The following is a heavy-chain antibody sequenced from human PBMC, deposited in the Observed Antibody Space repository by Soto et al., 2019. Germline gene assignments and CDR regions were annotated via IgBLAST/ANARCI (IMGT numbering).Heavy chain of an antibody. CDR3: ATVANALLPSPHYYMDV. CDR1: GGSISSGGYY. CDR2: IRASGNT. D-gene: IGHD2-15*01. J-gene: IGHJ6*03. Sequence: ASETLSLTSTVSGGSISSGGYYWSWIRQHPGKALEWIGNIRASGNTYYNPSLESRVSISLDTSKNQFSLKTTSVTPADTAIYYCATVANALLPSPHYYMDVWGSGITVTVSS. V-gene: IGHV4-31*03.